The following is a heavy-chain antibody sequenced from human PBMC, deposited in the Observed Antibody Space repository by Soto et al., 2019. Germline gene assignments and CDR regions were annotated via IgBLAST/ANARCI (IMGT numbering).Heavy chain of an antibody. CDR3: ARGGSYGDYNKNWFDP. Sequence: ALVKVSCKASGYTFTSYGISWVRQAPGQGLEWMGWISAYNGNTNYAQKLQGRVTMTTDTSTSTAYMELRSLRSDDTAVYYCARGGSYGDYNKNWFDPWGQGTLVTVSS. CDR1: GYTFTSYG. V-gene: IGHV1-18*01. D-gene: IGHD4-17*01. CDR2: ISAYNGNT. J-gene: IGHJ5*02.